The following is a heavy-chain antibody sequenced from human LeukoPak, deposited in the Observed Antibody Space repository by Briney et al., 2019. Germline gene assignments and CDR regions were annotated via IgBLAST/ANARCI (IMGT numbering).Heavy chain of an antibody. Sequence: PSETLSLTCTVSGGSISSSSYYWGWIRQPPGKGLEWIGSIYYSGSTYYNPSLKSRVTISVDTSKNQFSLKLSSVTAADTAVYHCARSPGAAGPLGYWGQGTLVTVSS. D-gene: IGHD6-13*01. CDR1: GGSISSSSYY. CDR3: ARSPGAAGPLGY. V-gene: IGHV4-39*01. CDR2: IYYSGST. J-gene: IGHJ4*02.